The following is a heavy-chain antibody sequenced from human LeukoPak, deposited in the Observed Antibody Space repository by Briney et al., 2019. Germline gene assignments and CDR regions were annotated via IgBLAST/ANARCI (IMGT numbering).Heavy chain of an antibody. D-gene: IGHD5-24*01. CDR1: GGSFSGYY. J-gene: IGHJ6*03. Sequence: SETLSLTCAVYGGSFSGYYWSWIRQPPGKGLEWIGEINHSGSTNYNPSLKSRVTISVDTSKNQFSLKLSSVTAADTAVYYCARTDGGYNDWYYMDVWGKGTTVTVSS. CDR2: INHSGST. V-gene: IGHV4-34*01. CDR3: ARTDGGYNDWYYMDV.